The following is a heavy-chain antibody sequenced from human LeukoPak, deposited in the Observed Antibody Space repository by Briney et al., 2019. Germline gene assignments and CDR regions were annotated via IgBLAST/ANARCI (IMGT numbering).Heavy chain of an antibody. CDR3: TRRDYYDVLTGPDV. Sequence: GGSLRLSCAASGFTFSNYGMHWVRQAPGKGLEWVTYVRYDGSNKYYADSVKGRFTISRDNSKNMLYLQMNSLKTEDTAVYYCTRRDYYDVLTGPDVWGKGTTVTVSS. CDR2: VRYDGSNK. D-gene: IGHD3-9*01. V-gene: IGHV3-30*02. J-gene: IGHJ6*04. CDR1: GFTFSNYG.